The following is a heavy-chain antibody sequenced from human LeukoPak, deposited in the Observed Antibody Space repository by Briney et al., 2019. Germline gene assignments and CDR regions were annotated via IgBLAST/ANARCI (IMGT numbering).Heavy chain of an antibody. CDR3: ARGRWLPFDY. D-gene: IGHD4-23*01. CDR2: INHSGST. J-gene: IGHJ4*02. CDR1: GGSFSGYY. Sequence: SETLSLTCAVYGGSFSGYYWNWIRQPPGKGLEWIGEINHSGSTNYNPSLKSRVTISVDTSKNQFSLKLSSVTAADTAVYYCARGRWLPFDYWGQGTLVTVSS. V-gene: IGHV4-34*01.